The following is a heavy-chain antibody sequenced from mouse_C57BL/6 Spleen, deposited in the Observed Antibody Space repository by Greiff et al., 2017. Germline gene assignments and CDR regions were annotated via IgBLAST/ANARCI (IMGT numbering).Heavy chain of an antibody. J-gene: IGHJ4*01. CDR1: GYTFTSYW. D-gene: IGHD2-14*01. V-gene: IGHV1-69*01. CDR2: IDPSDSYT. CDR3: AVRYYAMDY. Sequence: QVQLQQPGAELVMPGASVKLSCKASGYTFTSYWMHWVKQRPGQGLEWIGEIDPSDSYTNYIQKFKGKSTLTVDTSSSTAYMQLSSLTSEDSAVYYCAVRYYAMDYWGQGTSVTVSS.